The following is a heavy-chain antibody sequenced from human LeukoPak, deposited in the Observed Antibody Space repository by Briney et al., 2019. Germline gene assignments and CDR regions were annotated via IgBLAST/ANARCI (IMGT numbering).Heavy chain of an antibody. CDR2: IYPGDSDT. J-gene: IGHJ4*02. D-gene: IGHD2-15*01. CDR3: ARLRGYCSSGSCFRPDFDR. CDR1: GYSFTSYW. V-gene: IGHV5-51*01. Sequence: PGESLKISCTGSGYSFTSYWIGWVRQMPGKGLEWMGIIYPGDSDTRYSPSFQGQVTVSVAQSINTAYLQWSSLKASDNAMYYCARLRGYCSSGSCFRPDFDRWGQGTLVTVSS.